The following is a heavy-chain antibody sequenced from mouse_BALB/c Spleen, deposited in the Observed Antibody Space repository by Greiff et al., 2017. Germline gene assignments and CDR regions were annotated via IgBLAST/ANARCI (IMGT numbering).Heavy chain of an antibody. CDR1: GYTFTSYY. V-gene: IGHV1S81*02. CDR3: TRNYYGTLLYFDY. D-gene: IGHD1-1*01. CDR2: INPSNGGT. Sequence: VKLQESGAELVKPGASVKLSCKASGYTFTSYYMYWVKQRPGQGLEWIGEINPSNGGTNFNEKFKSKATLTVDKSSSTAYMQLSSLTSEDSAVYYCTRNYYGTLLYFDYWGQGTTLTVSS. J-gene: IGHJ2*01.